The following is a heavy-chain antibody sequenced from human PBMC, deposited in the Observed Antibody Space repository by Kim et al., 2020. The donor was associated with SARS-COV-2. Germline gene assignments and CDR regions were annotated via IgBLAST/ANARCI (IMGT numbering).Heavy chain of an antibody. J-gene: IGHJ2*01. Sequence: GGSLRLSCAASGFTFSSYSMNWVRQAPGKGLEWVSYISSSSNTIYYADSVKGRFTISRDNAKNSLFLQMNSLRAEDTAVYYCARPPGIVIPFWYFDLWGRGTLVTVSS. CDR3: ARPPGIVIPFWYFDL. D-gene: IGHD1-1*01. CDR1: GFTFSSYS. CDR2: ISSSSNTI. V-gene: IGHV3-48*04.